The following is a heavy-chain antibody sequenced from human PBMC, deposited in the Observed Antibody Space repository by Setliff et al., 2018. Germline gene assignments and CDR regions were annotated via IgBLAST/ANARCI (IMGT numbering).Heavy chain of an antibody. Sequence: PSETLSLTCNVSGGSLSSSDDYWGWIRQPPGKGPEWLGSISYSGRNHYSPSLKSRVTIFADTSKNQFSLLLNSVTAADTAVYYCARQKYWSGYYGEGYYYYMDVWGKGTTVTVSS. CDR2: ISYSGRN. D-gene: IGHD3-3*01. J-gene: IGHJ6*03. V-gene: IGHV4-39*01. CDR3: ARQKYWSGYYGEGYYYYMDV. CDR1: GGSLSSSDDY.